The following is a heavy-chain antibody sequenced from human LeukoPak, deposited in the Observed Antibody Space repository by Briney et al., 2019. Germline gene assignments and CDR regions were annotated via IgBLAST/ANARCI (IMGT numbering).Heavy chain of an antibody. J-gene: IGHJ6*03. CDR2: IGVGGA. Sequence: GGSLRLSCAASGFTFSPYGMGWVRQAPGKELEWVSSIGVGGAYYADSVKGRFTISRDNSKSTLYLEMNGLRAEDTAVYYCASDYPRYYFYMDVWGKGTTVTVSS. CDR3: ASDYPRYYFYMDV. V-gene: IGHV3-23*01. CDR1: GFTFSPYG. D-gene: IGHD4-11*01.